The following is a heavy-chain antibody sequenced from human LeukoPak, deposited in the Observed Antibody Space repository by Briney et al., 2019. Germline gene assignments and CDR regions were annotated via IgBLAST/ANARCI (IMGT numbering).Heavy chain of an antibody. CDR2: IYTSGST. V-gene: IGHV4-4*07. Sequence: PSETLSLTCTVSGASISSYYWSWIRQPAGKGLEWIGRIYTSGSTNYNPSLKSRVTMSIDTSKNQFSLTLSSVTAADTAVYYCARGDTCGGVCYYDYWGQGTLVTVSS. CDR1: GASISSYY. CDR3: ARGDTCGGVCYYDY. D-gene: IGHD2-21*02. J-gene: IGHJ4*02.